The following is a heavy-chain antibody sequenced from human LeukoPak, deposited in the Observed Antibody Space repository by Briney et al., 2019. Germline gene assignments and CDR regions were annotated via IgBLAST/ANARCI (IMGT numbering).Heavy chain of an antibody. D-gene: IGHD3-22*01. CDR3: AREVTHYYDSSGYYSYFDY. CDR1: GFTFSSYA. V-gene: IGHV3-23*01. CDR2: ISGSGGST. J-gene: IGHJ4*02. Sequence: GGSLRLSCAASGFTFSSYAMSWVRQAPGKGLEWVSAISGSGGSTYYADSVKGRFTISRDNSKNTLYLQMNSLRAEDTAVYYCAREVTHYYDSSGYYSYFDYWGQGTLVTVSS.